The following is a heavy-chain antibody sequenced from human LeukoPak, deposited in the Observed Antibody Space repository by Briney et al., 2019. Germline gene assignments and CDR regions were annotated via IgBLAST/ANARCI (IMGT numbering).Heavy chain of an antibody. CDR1: GYTFTSYG. CDR2: ISAYNGNT. D-gene: IGHD6-19*01. V-gene: IGHV1-18*01. Sequence: ASVKVSCKASGYTFTSYGISWVRQAPGQGLEWMGWISAYNGNTNYAQKLQGRVTMTTDTSTSTAYMELRSLRSDDTAVYYCARVVSGAYSSGWYVDLNNWFDPWGQGTLVTVSS. J-gene: IGHJ5*02. CDR3: ARVVSGAYSSGWYVDLNNWFDP.